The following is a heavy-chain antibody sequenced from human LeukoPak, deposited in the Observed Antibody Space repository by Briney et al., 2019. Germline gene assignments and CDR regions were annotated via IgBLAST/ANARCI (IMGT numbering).Heavy chain of an antibody. Sequence: GGSLRLSCAASGFTVSSNYMSWVRQAPGKGLEWVSVIYSGGSTYYADSVKGRFTISRDNSKDTLYLQMNSLRAEDTAVYYCATLIAAAGQKDYYGMDVWGQGTTVTVSS. CDR3: ATLIAAAGQKDYYGMDV. CDR2: IYSGGST. D-gene: IGHD6-13*01. J-gene: IGHJ6*02. V-gene: IGHV3-66*01. CDR1: GFTVSSNY.